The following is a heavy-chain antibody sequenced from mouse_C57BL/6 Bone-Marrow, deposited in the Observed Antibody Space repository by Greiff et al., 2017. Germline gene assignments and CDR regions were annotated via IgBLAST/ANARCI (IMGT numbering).Heavy chain of an antibody. CDR3: ARSRPYYGSGNSYYFDY. D-gene: IGHD1-1*01. V-gene: IGHV1-64*01. CDR1: GYTFTSYW. CDR2: IHPNSGST. Sequence: QVQLQQPGAELVKPGASVKLSCKASGYTFTSYWMHWVKQRPGQGLEWIGMIHPNSGSTNYNEKFKSKATLTVDKSSSTAYMQLSSLTSEDSAVYYCARSRPYYGSGNSYYFDYGGQGTTLTVSS. J-gene: IGHJ2*01.